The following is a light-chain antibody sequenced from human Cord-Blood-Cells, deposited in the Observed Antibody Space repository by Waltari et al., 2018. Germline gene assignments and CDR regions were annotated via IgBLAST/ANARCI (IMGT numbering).Light chain of an antibody. V-gene: IGLV2-14*01. CDR2: DVS. CDR1: SSDVGGYNS. CDR3: SSYTSSSTWV. J-gene: IGLJ3*02. Sequence: QSALTQPASVSGSPGQSITNSCTGTSSDVGGYNSVSWYQQHPGKAPKLMIYDVSKRPSGVSNRFSDSKSGNTASLTISGLQAEDEADYYCSSYTSSSTWVFGGGTKLTVL.